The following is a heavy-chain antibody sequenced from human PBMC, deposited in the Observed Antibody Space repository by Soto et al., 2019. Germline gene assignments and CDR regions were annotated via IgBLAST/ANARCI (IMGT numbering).Heavy chain of an antibody. Sequence: QVQLQESGPGLVKPSETLSLTCTVSGGSISSYYWSWIRQPPGKGLEWIGYIYYSGSTNYNPSLKSRVTISVDTSKNQCSLKLSSVTAADTAVYYCASFIAAAGTRYFQHWGQGTLVTVSS. V-gene: IGHV4-59*08. CDR1: GGSISSYY. CDR3: ASFIAAAGTRYFQH. D-gene: IGHD6-13*01. J-gene: IGHJ1*01. CDR2: IYYSGST.